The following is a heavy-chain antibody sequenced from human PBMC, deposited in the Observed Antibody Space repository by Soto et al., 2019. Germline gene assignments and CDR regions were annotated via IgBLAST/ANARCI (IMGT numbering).Heavy chain of an antibody. Sequence: ASVKVSCKASGYTFTSYGISWVRQAPGQGLEWMGWISAYNGNTNYAQKLQGRVTMTTDTSTSTAYMELRSLRSDDTAVYYCARRYFDWLLQHNGFDPWGQGTMVTVSS. J-gene: IGHJ5*02. D-gene: IGHD3-9*01. CDR1: GYTFTSYG. V-gene: IGHV1-18*01. CDR3: ARRYFDWLLQHNGFDP. CDR2: ISAYNGNT.